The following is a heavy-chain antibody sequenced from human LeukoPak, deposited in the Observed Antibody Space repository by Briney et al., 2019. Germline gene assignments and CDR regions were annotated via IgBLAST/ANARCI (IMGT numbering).Heavy chain of an antibody. J-gene: IGHJ4*02. Sequence: LSSASAGFTFGCYWSRLRRQPPGKLQWWGAIIKRGGSEKYCMDTVKGRFTICRDNAKNSLYLQMNSLRGEDTAVYYCARGQDYYDSSGYDDYWGQGTLVTVSS. CDR3: ARGQDYYDSSGYDDY. CDR1: GFTFGCYW. V-gene: IGHV3-7*04. D-gene: IGHD3-22*01. CDR2: IKRGGSEK.